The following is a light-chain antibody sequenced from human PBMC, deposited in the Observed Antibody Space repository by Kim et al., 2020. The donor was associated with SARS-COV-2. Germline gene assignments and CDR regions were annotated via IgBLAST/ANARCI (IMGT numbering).Light chain of an antibody. CDR1: QGISSA. J-gene: IGKJ4*01. CDR2: DAS. V-gene: IGKV1-13*02. CDR3: HQFKSFPLT. Sequence: AIQLTQSPSSLSASVGDSVTITCRASQGISSALAWFQQKPGKAPRLLIYDASSLESGVPSRFSGSGSGTDFTLTISSPQPEDFATYYCHQFKSFPLTFGGGTKVDIK.